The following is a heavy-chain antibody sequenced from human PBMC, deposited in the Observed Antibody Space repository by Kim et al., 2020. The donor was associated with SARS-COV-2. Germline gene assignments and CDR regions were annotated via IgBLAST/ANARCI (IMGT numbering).Heavy chain of an antibody. D-gene: IGHD1-26*01. V-gene: IGHV3-30*18. CDR2: ISYDGSNK. Sequence: GGSLRLSCAASGFTFSSYGMHWVRQAPGKGLEWVAVISYDGSNKYYADSVKGRFTISRDNSKNTLYLQMNSLRAEDTAVYYCAKDLVLGATSDYWYGMDVWGQGTTVTVSS. CDR3: AKDLVLGATSDYWYGMDV. J-gene: IGHJ6*02. CDR1: GFTFSSYG.